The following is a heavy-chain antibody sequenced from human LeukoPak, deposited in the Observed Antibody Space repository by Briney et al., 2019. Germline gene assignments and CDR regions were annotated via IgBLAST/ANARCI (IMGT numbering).Heavy chain of an antibody. CDR2: IIPIFGTA. CDR3: ARAGSSAAAGPAQLRYYYYYGMDV. Sequence: ASVEVSCKASGGTFSSYAISWVRQAPGQGLEWMGGIIPIFGTANYAQKFQGRVTITADESTSTAYMELSSLRSEDTAVYYCARAGSSAAAGPAQLRYYYYYGMDVWGQGTTVTVSS. V-gene: IGHV1-69*13. D-gene: IGHD6-13*01. CDR1: GGTFSSYA. J-gene: IGHJ6*02.